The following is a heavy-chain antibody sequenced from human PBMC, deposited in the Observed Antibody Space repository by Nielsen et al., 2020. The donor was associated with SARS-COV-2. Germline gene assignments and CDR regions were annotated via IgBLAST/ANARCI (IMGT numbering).Heavy chain of an antibody. J-gene: IGHJ5*02. V-gene: IGHV4-31*03. CDR1: GGSISSGGYY. CDR3: ARDYYSGWFDP. CDR2: IYYSGST. Sequence: SETLYLTCTVSGGSISSGGYYWSWIRQHPGKGLEWIGYIYYSGSTYYNPSLKSRVTISVDTSKNQFSLKLSSVTAADTAVYYCARDYYSGWFDPWGQGTLVTVSS. D-gene: IGHD3-22*01.